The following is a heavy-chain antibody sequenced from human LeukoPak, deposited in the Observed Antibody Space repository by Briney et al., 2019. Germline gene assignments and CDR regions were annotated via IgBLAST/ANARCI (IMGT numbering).Heavy chain of an antibody. D-gene: IGHD5-12*01. J-gene: IGHJ4*02. CDR2: ISGSGGST. V-gene: IGHV3-23*01. CDR3: AKVPFVGYDSAVFFDY. Sequence: GGSLRLSCAASGFTFSSYAMSWVRQAPGKGLEWVSAISGSGGSTYYADSVKGRFTISRDNSKNTLYLQMNSLRAEDKAVYYCAKVPFVGYDSAVFFDYWGQGTLVTVSS. CDR1: GFTFSSYA.